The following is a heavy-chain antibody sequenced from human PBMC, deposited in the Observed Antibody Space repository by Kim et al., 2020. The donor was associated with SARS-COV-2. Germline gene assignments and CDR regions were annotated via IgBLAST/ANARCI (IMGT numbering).Heavy chain of an antibody. D-gene: IGHD5-12*01. Sequence: GGSLRLSCAASGFTFSSYGMHWVRQAPGKGLEWVAVISYDGSNKYYADSVKGRFTISRDNSKNTLYLQMNSLRAEDTAVYYCARRRWDIVATIRAFDIWGQGTMVTVSP. CDR3: ARRRWDIVATIRAFDI. V-gene: IGHV3-33*05. J-gene: IGHJ3*02. CDR2: ISYDGSNK. CDR1: GFTFSSYG.